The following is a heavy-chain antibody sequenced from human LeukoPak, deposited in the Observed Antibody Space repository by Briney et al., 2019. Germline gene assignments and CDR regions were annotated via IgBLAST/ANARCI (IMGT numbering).Heavy chain of an antibody. CDR1: GFTFSSYA. Sequence: PGGSLRLSCAASGFTFSSYALTWVRRAPGKGLEWVSALSGSGGSTYYADSVKGRFTISRDNSKNKLYLQMNSLRAEDTAVYYCAMTTVTASYYYGLDVWGQGTTVTVSS. CDR3: AMTTVTASYYYGLDV. J-gene: IGHJ6*02. V-gene: IGHV3-23*01. D-gene: IGHD4-17*01. CDR2: LSGSGGST.